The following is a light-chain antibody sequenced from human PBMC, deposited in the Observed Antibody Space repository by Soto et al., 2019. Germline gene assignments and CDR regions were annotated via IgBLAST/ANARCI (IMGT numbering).Light chain of an antibody. V-gene: IGKV1-5*01. J-gene: IGKJ4*01. CDR1: QSINKW. CDR2: DVS. CDR3: QQYDSYPLT. Sequence: DIQMTQSPSALSASLGDRVTITCRASQSINKWLACYQQKPGKAPKFLIYDVSTLESGVPSRFSGSGSGTEFTLTISSLQPEDFATYYCQQYDSYPLTFGGGTKVDIK.